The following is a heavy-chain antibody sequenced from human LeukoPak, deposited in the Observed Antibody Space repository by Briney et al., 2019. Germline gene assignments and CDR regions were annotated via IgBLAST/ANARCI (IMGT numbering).Heavy chain of an antibody. D-gene: IGHD6-13*01. J-gene: IGHJ3*02. CDR3: ATELGVSAAAFDM. CDR1: GFTFSDYY. Sequence: GGSRRLSCAASGFTFSDYYMSWIRQAPGKGLESVAYISSLGRAIYYADSVKGRFTISRDNAKNSVYLQMNSLRPEDTAVYYCATELGVSAAAFDMWGQGTMVTVSA. V-gene: IGHV3-11*01. CDR2: ISSLGRAI.